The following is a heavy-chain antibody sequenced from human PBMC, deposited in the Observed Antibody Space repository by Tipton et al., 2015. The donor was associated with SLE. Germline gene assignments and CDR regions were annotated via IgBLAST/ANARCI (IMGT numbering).Heavy chain of an antibody. CDR2: VFYSGNT. D-gene: IGHD3-22*01. CDR1: GGSISTSSYY. CDR3: ARDQEYFDPSGSYANWFDP. V-gene: IGHV4-39*07. Sequence: GLVKPSETLSLTCTVSGGSISTSSYYWGWIRQPPGKGLEWIGSVFYSGNTYYNPSLKSRVTISVDTSENQFSLKLTSVTAADTAVYYCARDQEYFDPSGSYANWFDPWGQGTLVTVSS. J-gene: IGHJ5*02.